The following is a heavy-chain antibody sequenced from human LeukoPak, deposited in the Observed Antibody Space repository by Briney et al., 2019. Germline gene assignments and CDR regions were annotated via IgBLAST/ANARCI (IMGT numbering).Heavy chain of an antibody. D-gene: IGHD3-10*01. Sequence: GRSLRPSCAASGFTFSSYAMHWVRQAPGKGLEWVAVISHDGSNKYYADSVKGRFTISRDNSKNTLYLQMNSLRAEDTAVYYCARDVYYGSSFMYYYYYGMDVWGQGTTVTVSS. J-gene: IGHJ6*02. CDR2: ISHDGSNK. V-gene: IGHV3-30*04. CDR1: GFTFSSYA. CDR3: ARDVYYGSSFMYYYYYGMDV.